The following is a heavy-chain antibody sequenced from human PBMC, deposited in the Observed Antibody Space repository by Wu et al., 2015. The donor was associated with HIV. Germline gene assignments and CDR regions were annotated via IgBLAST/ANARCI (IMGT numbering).Heavy chain of an antibody. Sequence: QSGREVRRPWVLGEGXLQGFLRSTSADYCLSARVRQAPGQGLESDGRESSLIFGTANYAXKFQGRVTITTDESTSTAYMELSSLRSEDTAVYYCARVKRVQLCQNDPYCYYYYGMDVWGQGTTVTVSS. CDR1: RSTSADYC. V-gene: IGHV1-69*05. CDR3: ARVKRVQLCQNDPYCYYYYGMDV. D-gene: IGHD5-18*01. J-gene: IGHJ6*02. CDR2: SSLIFGTA.